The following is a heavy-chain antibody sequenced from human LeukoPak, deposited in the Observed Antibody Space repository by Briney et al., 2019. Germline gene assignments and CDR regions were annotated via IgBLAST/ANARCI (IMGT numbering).Heavy chain of an antibody. CDR2: ISGDGGST. J-gene: IGHJ4*02. CDR1: GFTFGDYA. Sequence: PGGSLRLSCAASGFTFGDYAMHWVRQAPGKGLEWVSLISGDGGSTYYADSVKGRFTISRDNSKNSLYLQMNSLRTEDTALYYCAKVSKQRLLDPGFDYWGQGTLVTVSS. D-gene: IGHD6-19*01. CDR3: AKVSKQRLLDPGFDY. V-gene: IGHV3-43*02.